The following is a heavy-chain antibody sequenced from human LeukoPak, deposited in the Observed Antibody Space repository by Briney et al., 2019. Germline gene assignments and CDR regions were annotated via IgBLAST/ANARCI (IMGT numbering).Heavy chain of an antibody. CDR1: GFTFSSYS. J-gene: IGHJ4*02. V-gene: IGHV3-48*01. CDR2: INQNSATI. CDR3: AKEGSSSSFGY. Sequence: RSGGSLRLSCAASGFTFSSYSMNWVRQAPGKGLEWVSYINQNSATIYYADSVKGRFTISRDNAKNSLYLQMNSLRAEDTAVYYCAKEGSSSSFGYWGQGTLVTVSS. D-gene: IGHD6-13*01.